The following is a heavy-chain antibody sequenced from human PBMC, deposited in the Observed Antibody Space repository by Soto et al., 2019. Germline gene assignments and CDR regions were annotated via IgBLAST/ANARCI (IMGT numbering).Heavy chain of an antibody. Sequence: SETLSLTCGVYGGSFRNYYWIWVRQPPGKGLEWIGEVNHSGEATYNPSLQSRVTISLDTTNNHFSLKMTSVTAADTAIYFCARVVRFPRSSFDSSGPAPHVTLS. J-gene: IGHJ5*01. CDR3: ARVVRFPRSSFDS. D-gene: IGHD2-15*01. CDR2: VNHSGEA. V-gene: IGHV4-34*01. CDR1: GGSFRNYY.